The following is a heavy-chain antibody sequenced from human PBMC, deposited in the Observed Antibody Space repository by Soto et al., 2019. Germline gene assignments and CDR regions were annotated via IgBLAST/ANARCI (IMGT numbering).Heavy chain of an antibody. V-gene: IGHV3-48*01. J-gene: IGHJ6*02. CDR1: GVTFSSYS. CDR2: ISSSSSSI. D-gene: IGHD6-19*01. Sequence: EVQLVESGGGLVQPGGSLRLSCAASGVTFSSYSMVWVRQAPGKGLEWVSYISSSSSSIYYADSVKGRFTTSRDNAKNSTYLQMNSLRVEYTAVYYCARELGFDAVARMDVWGQGTTVTVSS. CDR3: ARELGFDAVARMDV.